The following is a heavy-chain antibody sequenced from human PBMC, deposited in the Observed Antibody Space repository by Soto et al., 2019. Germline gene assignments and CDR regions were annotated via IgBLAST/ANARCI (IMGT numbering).Heavy chain of an antibody. D-gene: IGHD2-15*01. CDR2: ISGSGGST. Sequence: EVQLLESGGGLVQPGGSLRLSCAASGFTFSSYAMSWVRQAPGKGLEWVSAISGSGGSTYYADSVKGRFTISRDNSKNTLYLQMNSRRAEDTAVYYCAKRVVAATYSGDYWGQGTLVTVSS. CDR1: GFTFSSYA. J-gene: IGHJ4*02. CDR3: AKRVVAATYSGDY. V-gene: IGHV3-23*01.